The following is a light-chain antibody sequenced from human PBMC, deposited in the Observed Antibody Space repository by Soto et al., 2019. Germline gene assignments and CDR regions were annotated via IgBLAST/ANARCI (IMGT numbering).Light chain of an antibody. V-gene: IGLV2-23*01. Sequence: GSYNRFSGSKSGNTASLTISGLQAEDEADYYCCSYAGRSTPYVFGTGTKLTVL. J-gene: IGLJ1*01. CDR3: CSYAGRSTPYV.